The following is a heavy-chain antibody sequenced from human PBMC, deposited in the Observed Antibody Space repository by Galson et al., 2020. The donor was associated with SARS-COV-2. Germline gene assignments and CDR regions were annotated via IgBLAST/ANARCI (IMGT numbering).Heavy chain of an antibody. J-gene: IGHJ4*02. D-gene: IGHD6-6*01. Sequence: GGSLSLSCAASGFTFSSYDMHWVRQATGKGLEWVSAIGPAGDPYYPGSVKGRFTISRENAKNSLYLQMNSLRAGDTAVYYCARGGIAARPWYFDYWGQGTLVTVSS. V-gene: IGHV3-13*05. CDR1: GFTFSSYD. CDR3: ARGGIAARPWYFDY. CDR2: IGPAGDP.